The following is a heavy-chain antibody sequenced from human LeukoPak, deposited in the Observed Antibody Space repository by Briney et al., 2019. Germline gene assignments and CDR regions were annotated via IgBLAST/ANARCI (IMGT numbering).Heavy chain of an antibody. CDR2: ISGSGGST. CDR3: AKQGLVVPATIDAYYYYYGMDV. Sequence: SGGSLRLSCAASGFTFSSYAMSWVRQAPGKGLEWVSAISGSGGSTYYADSVKGRFTISRDNSKNTLYLQMNSLRAEDTAVYYCAKQGLVVPATIDAYYYYYGMDVWGQGTTVTVSS. D-gene: IGHD2-2*02. CDR1: GFTFSSYA. V-gene: IGHV3-23*01. J-gene: IGHJ6*02.